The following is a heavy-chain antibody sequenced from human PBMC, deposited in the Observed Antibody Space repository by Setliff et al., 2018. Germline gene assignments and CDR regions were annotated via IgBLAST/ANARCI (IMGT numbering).Heavy chain of an antibody. CDR1: GGSFSTYY. CDR2: ISHSGST. D-gene: IGHD1-1*01. CDR3: ARESAGDESVRHLYYTDV. Sequence: ETLSLTCAVYGGSFSTYYWSWIRQPPGKGLEWIGEISHSGSTNYNPDLKSRVTMSVDTSKNQFSLGLTSVTAADTAVYYCARESAGDESVRHLYYTDVWGRGTTVTVSS. J-gene: IGHJ6*03. V-gene: IGHV4-34*01.